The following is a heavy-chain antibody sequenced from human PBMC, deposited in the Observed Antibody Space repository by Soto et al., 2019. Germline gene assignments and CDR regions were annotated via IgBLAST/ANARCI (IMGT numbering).Heavy chain of an antibody. CDR2: ISGSGGST. Sequence: EVQLVESGGGLVQPGGSLRLSCAASGFTFSSYAMSWVRQAPGKGLEWVSAISGSGGSTYYADSVKGRFTISRDNSKNTLYLQMNSLRAEDTAVYYCAKNLPDYDYVWGSYPGHAFDIWGQGTMVTVSS. CDR1: GFTFSSYA. J-gene: IGHJ3*02. D-gene: IGHD3-16*02. V-gene: IGHV3-23*04. CDR3: AKNLPDYDYVWGSYPGHAFDI.